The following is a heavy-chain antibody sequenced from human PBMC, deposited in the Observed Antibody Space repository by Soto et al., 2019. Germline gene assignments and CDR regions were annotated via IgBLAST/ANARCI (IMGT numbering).Heavy chain of an antibody. V-gene: IGHV4-34*01. J-gene: IGHJ6*02. Sequence: SETLSLTCAVYGGSFSGYYWSWIRQPPGKGLEWVGEINHSGSTNYNPSLKSRVTISVDTSKNQFLLKLSSVTAADTSVYYCAEVVPAPLLRFLEWGYYHYGMDVWGQGTTVAVSS. D-gene: IGHD3-3*01. CDR3: AEVVPAPLLRFLEWGYYHYGMDV. CDR1: GGSFSGYY. CDR2: INHSGST.